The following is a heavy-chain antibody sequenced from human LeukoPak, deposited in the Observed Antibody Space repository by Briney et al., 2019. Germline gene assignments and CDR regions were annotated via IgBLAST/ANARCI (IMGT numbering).Heavy chain of an antibody. J-gene: IGHJ6*04. Sequence: GGSLRLSCAASGSTFSSYAMSWVRQAPGKGLEGVSAISGSGGSTYYADSVKGRFTISRDNSKNTLYLQMNSLRAEDTAVYYCAKASDYGDLNYYYYYGMDVWGKGTTVTVSS. CDR3: AKASDYGDLNYYYYYGMDV. CDR2: ISGSGGST. V-gene: IGHV3-23*01. D-gene: IGHD4-17*01. CDR1: GSTFSSYA.